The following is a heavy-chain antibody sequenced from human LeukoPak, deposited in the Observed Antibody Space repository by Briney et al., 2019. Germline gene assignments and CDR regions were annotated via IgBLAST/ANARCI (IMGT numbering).Heavy chain of an antibody. CDR2: IYYSGST. CDR1: GGSISSGDYY. Sequence: SQTLSLTCTVSGGSISSGDYYWSWIRQPPGKGLEWTGYIYYSGSTYYNPSLKSRVTISVDTSKNQFSLKLSSVTAADTAVYYCARADYYGSGSYLPYYYYGMDVWGQGTTVTVSS. J-gene: IGHJ6*02. D-gene: IGHD3-10*01. CDR3: ARADYYGSGSYLPYYYYGMDV. V-gene: IGHV4-30-4*01.